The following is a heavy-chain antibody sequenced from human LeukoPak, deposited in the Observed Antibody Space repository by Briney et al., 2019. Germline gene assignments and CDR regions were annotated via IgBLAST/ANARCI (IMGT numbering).Heavy chain of an antibody. J-gene: IGHJ6*03. CDR3: ARAPQGYCSSTSCYRRYYYYYMDV. Sequence: SETLSLTCTVSGGSISSSSYYWGWIRQPPGKGLEWIGSIYYSGSTYYNPSLKSRVTISVDTSKNQFSLKLSSVTAADTAVYYCARAPQGYCSSTSCYRRYYYYYMDVWGKGTTVTVSS. CDR2: IYYSGST. CDR1: GGSISSSSYY. D-gene: IGHD2-2*01. V-gene: IGHV4-39*07.